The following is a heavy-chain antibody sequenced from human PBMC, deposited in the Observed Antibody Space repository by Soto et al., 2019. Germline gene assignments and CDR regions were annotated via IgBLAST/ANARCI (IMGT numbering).Heavy chain of an antibody. D-gene: IGHD3-10*01. CDR2: INAGNGNT. CDR3: ARAHFNYYGSESHFNWFDP. Sequence: GASVKVSCKASGYTFTSYAMHLVRQAPGQRLEWMGWINAGNGNTKYSQKFQGRVIITRDTSASTVYMELSSLRSEDTAVYYCARAHFNYYGSESHFNWFDPWGQGTLVTVSS. CDR1: GYTFTSYA. J-gene: IGHJ5*02. V-gene: IGHV1-3*01.